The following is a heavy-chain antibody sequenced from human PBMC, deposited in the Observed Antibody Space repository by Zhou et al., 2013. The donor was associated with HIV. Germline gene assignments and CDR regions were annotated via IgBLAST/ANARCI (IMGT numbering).Heavy chain of an antibody. CDR1: GYTFTGHF. Sequence: QVRLTQSGTEVTKPGASVKVSCQASGYTFTGHFLHWIRQAPGQAPECMGWIKANSGDTNIAQKFQGRVTLTRDTATSTAYMELSSLTSDDTAVYYCAREKGGHLSPIIASDFWGQGTLVTVSP. CDR3: AREKGGHLSPIIASDF. J-gene: IGHJ4*02. CDR2: IKANSGDT. V-gene: IGHV1-2*02. D-gene: IGHD2-21*01.